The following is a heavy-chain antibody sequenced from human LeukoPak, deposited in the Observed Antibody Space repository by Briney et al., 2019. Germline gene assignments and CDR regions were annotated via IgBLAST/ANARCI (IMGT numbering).Heavy chain of an antibody. D-gene: IGHD3-3*01. CDR3: ARDQGNYDFWSGYIRPGAFDI. V-gene: IGHV3-30-3*01. J-gene: IGHJ3*02. CDR1: GFTFNIYA. Sequence: PGGSLTLSYAASGFTFNIYAMLWVRPAPGKGLEWVAVISYDGSNKYYADSVKGRFTIPRDNSKNTLYLQMNSLRAEDTAVYYCARDQGNYDFWSGYIRPGAFDIWGQGTMVTVPS. CDR2: ISYDGSNK.